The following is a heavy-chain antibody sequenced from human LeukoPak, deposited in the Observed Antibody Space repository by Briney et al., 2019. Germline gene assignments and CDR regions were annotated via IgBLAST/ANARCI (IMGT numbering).Heavy chain of an antibody. D-gene: IGHD5-24*01. Sequence: GASVKVSCKAPGYTFTSYYIHWVRQAPGQGLEYMGIIRPSGSTAYPQKFQGRVTMTRDTSTSAVYMELSSLTSEDTAVYYCAREGPETYFFDFWGRGTLVTVSS. CDR1: GYTFTSYY. J-gene: IGHJ4*02. CDR3: AREGPETYFFDF. V-gene: IGHV1-46*01. CDR2: IRPSGST.